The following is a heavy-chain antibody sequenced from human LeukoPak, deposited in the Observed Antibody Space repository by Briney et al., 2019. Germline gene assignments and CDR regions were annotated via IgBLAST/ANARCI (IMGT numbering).Heavy chain of an antibody. D-gene: IGHD3-10*01. CDR3: ARTTMVRGTYYMDV. CDR2: IYYSGYT. J-gene: IGHJ6*03. Sequence: PSETLSLTCAVSGGSLSTTSWWVWLRQPPGKGLEWIGYIYYSGYTNYNPSLKSRVTISVDTSKNQFSLKLSSVTAADTAVYYCARTTMVRGTYYMDVWGKGTTVTISS. CDR1: GGSLSTTSW. V-gene: IGHV4-61*01.